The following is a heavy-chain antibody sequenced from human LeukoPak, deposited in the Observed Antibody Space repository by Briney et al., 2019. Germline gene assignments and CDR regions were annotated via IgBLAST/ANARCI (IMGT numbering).Heavy chain of an antibody. Sequence: GGSLRLSCAASGFTFSTYAMNWVRQAPGKGLEWVSAISGHGGNTYYADSVKGRFTISRDTSKNTLDLQMNSLRAEDTAVYYCAKNRQHLIHAAFDIWGQGTMVTVSS. CDR2: ISGHGGNT. CDR3: AKNRQHLIHAAFDI. CDR1: GFTFSTYA. V-gene: IGHV3-23*01. J-gene: IGHJ3*02. D-gene: IGHD6-13*01.